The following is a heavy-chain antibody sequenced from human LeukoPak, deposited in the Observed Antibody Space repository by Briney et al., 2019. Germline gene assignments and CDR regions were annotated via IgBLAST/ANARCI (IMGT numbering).Heavy chain of an antibody. Sequence: ASVTVSCKASGYTFATSGISWVRQAPGQGLEWMGWIGAYNGNTNYVQKFQGRVTMTTETSTSTAYIELRSLRSDDTAVYYCARDHQYDFDYWGQGTLVTVSS. CDR3: ARDHQYDFDY. D-gene: IGHD2-2*01. V-gene: IGHV1-18*01. J-gene: IGHJ4*02. CDR1: GYTFATSG. CDR2: IGAYNGNT.